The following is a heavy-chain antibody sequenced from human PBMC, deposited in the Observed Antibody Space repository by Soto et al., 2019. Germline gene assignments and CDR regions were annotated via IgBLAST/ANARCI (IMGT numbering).Heavy chain of an antibody. CDR2: IKSKTDGGTT. CDR3: TTDPDPAAAGRYPRPYAFDI. J-gene: IGHJ3*02. Sequence: GGSLRLSCAASGFTFSNAWMSWVRQAPGKGLEWIGRIKSKTDGGTTDYAAPVKGRFTISRDDSKNTLYLQMNSLKTEDTAVYYCTTDPDPAAAGRYPRPYAFDIWGQGTMVTVSS. CDR1: GFTFSNAW. V-gene: IGHV3-15*01. D-gene: IGHD6-13*01.